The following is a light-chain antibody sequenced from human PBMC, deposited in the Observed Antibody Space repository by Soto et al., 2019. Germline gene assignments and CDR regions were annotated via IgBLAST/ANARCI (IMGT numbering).Light chain of an antibody. CDR3: CSFAGRYTLG. CDR1: SSDVGRYNY. V-gene: IGLV2-11*01. Sequence: QSVLTQPRSVSGSPGQSVTISCTGTSSDVGRYNYVSWYQQHPGKAPKLLIFDVHKRPSGVPDRFSGSKSGSTASLTISGLQTDDEGDYYCCSFAGRYTLGFGGGTKLTVL. J-gene: IGLJ3*02. CDR2: DVH.